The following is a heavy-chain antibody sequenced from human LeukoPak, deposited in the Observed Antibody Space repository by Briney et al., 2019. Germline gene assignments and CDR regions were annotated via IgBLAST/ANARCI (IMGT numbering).Heavy chain of an antibody. V-gene: IGHV4-30-4*01. Sequence: PSETLSLTCTVSGGSIRSGDYYWSWIRQPPGKGLEWIGYIYYSGSTYYNPSLKSRVTISVDTSKNQFSLKLSSVTAADTAVYYCARASVGYGDYVPYYFDYWGQGTLVTVSS. D-gene: IGHD4-17*01. CDR2: IYYSGST. J-gene: IGHJ4*02. CDR3: ARASVGYGDYVPYYFDY. CDR1: GGSIRSGDYY.